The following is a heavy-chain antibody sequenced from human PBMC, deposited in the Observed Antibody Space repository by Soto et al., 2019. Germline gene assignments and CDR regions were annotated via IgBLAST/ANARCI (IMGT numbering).Heavy chain of an antibody. D-gene: IGHD2-2*01. Sequence: QVQLVQSGAEVKKPGSSVKVSCKASGGTFSSYAISWVRQAPGQGLEWMGGIIPIFGTANYAQKFQGRATITADESTSTAYMELSSLRSEDTAVYYCARVGLGYCSSTSCYPVFDYWGQGTLVTVSS. CDR3: ARVGLGYCSSTSCYPVFDY. CDR1: GGTFSSYA. CDR2: IIPIFGTA. V-gene: IGHV1-69*01. J-gene: IGHJ4*02.